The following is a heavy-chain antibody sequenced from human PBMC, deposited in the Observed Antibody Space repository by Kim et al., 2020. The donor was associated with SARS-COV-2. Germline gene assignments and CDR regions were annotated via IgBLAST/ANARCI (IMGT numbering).Heavy chain of an antibody. CDR2: IYYSGST. Sequence: SETLSLTCTVSGGSISSGGYYWSWIRQHPGKGLEWIGYIYYSGSTYSNPSLKSRVTISVDTSKNQFSLKLSSVTAADTAVYYCARLELPPLLDIWGQGTMVTVSS. V-gene: IGHV4-31*03. J-gene: IGHJ3*02. D-gene: IGHD1-7*01. CDR3: ARLELPPLLDI. CDR1: GGSISSGGYY.